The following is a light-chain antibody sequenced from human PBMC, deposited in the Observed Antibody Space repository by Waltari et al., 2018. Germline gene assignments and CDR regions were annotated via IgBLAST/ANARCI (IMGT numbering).Light chain of an antibody. CDR2: HAS. J-gene: IGKJ4*01. CDR1: HMVASNY. CDR3: QHYGNSPQLT. V-gene: IGKV3-20*01. Sequence: ENVLTQSPGTLSLSPGDRATLSCGASHMVASNYIAWYQQRPGQAPRLLIFHASSRAAGIPDRFSGSGSGTDFTLTISRLEPEDFAVYYCQHYGNSPQLTFAGGTRLEI.